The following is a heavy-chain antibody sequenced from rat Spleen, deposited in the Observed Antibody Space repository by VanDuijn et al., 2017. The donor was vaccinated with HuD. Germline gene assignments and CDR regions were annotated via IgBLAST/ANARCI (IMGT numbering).Heavy chain of an antibody. CDR1: GFTYSNYV. J-gene: IGHJ2*01. CDR2: ITKTGGST. Sequence: EVQLVESGGGLVQPGGSLKFSCAASGFTYSNYVMAWVRRAPTKGLEWVASITKTGGSTYYPDSVKGRFTISRDNAKSTLYLQMNSLRSEDTATYYCTRVAFDYWGQGVMVTVSS. V-gene: IGHV5-27*01. CDR3: TRVAFDY.